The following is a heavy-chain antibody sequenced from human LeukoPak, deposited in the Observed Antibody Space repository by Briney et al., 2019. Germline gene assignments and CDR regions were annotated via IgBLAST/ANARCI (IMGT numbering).Heavy chain of an antibody. Sequence: GGSLRLSCAASGFTFSSYSMNWVRQAPGKGLEWVSSISSSSSYIYYADSVKGRFTISRDNAKNSLHLQMNSLRAEDTAVYYCAREGPSIAAAGNWFDPWGQGTLVTVSS. CDR1: GFTFSSYS. CDR2: ISSSSSYI. CDR3: AREGPSIAAAGNWFDP. J-gene: IGHJ5*02. V-gene: IGHV3-21*01. D-gene: IGHD6-13*01.